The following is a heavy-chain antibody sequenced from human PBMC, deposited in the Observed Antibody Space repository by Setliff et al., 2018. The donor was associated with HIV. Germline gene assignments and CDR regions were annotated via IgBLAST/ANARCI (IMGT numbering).Heavy chain of an antibody. CDR2: IWYDGSTK. V-gene: IGHV3-33*03. D-gene: IGHD1-26*01. CDR1: GFTFSSYA. Sequence: PGGSLRLSCAASGFTFSSYAMAWVRQAPGKGLEWVAVIWYDGSTKNYADSVKGRSTISRDNAKNSLYLQMTSLRAEDTAVYYCAKDRGSGSYHDYWGQGTLVTVSS. CDR3: AKDRGSGSYHDY. J-gene: IGHJ4*02.